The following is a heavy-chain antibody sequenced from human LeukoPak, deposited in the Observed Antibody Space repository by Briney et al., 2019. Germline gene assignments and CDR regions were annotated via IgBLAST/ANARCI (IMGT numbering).Heavy chain of an antibody. V-gene: IGHV3-48*02. CDR3: ARIGGSGYDPHFDY. CDR2: ISSSSSTI. J-gene: IGHJ4*02. CDR1: GFTFSSYG. D-gene: IGHD5-12*01. Sequence: PGGSLRLSCAASGFTFSSYGMHWVRQAPGKGLEWVSYISSSSSTIYYADSVKGRFTISRDNAKNSLYLQMNSLRDEDTAVYYCARIGGSGYDPHFDYWGQGTLVTVSS.